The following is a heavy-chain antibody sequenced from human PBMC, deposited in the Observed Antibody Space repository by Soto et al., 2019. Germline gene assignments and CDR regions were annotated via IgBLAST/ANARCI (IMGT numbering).Heavy chain of an antibody. CDR1: GGSISSSNW. D-gene: IGHD3-22*01. CDR3: ARSGYSSGFFDY. CDR2: IYHSGST. J-gene: IGHJ4*02. Sequence: SETLSLTCAVSGGSISSSNWWSWVRQPPGKGLEWIGEIYHSGSTNYNPSLKSRITITVDKSKNQFSLKLSSVTAADTAVYYCARSGYSSGFFDYWGQGTLVTVSS. V-gene: IGHV4-4*02.